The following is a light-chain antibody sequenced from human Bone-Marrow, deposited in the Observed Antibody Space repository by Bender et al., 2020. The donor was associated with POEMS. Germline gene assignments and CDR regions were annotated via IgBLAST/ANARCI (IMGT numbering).Light chain of an antibody. CDR3: QLWDRNYDHVV. Sequence: SYILTQPPSVSVAPGQTARLPCGGDNIGSRSVHWYQQKPGQAPLMVVYDDRDRPSGIPARFSGSNSGDTATLTIDRVEAGDEADYYCQLWDRNYDHVVFGGGTKLTVL. V-gene: IGLV3-21*02. CDR2: DDR. J-gene: IGLJ2*01. CDR1: NIGSRS.